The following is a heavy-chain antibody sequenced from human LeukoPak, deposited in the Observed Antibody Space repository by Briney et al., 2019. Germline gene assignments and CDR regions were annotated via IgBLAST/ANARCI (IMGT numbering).Heavy chain of an antibody. D-gene: IGHD4-17*01. V-gene: IGHV3-23*01. Sequence: PGGSLRLSCAASGFTFSSYAMSWVRQAPGKGLEWVSAISGSGGSTYYADSVKGRFTISRDNSKNTLYLQMNSLRAEDTAVYYCAKAPRTTTVTTTSYYYCGMDVWGQGTTVTVSS. J-gene: IGHJ6*02. CDR1: GFTFSSYA. CDR2: ISGSGGST. CDR3: AKAPRTTTVTTTSYYYCGMDV.